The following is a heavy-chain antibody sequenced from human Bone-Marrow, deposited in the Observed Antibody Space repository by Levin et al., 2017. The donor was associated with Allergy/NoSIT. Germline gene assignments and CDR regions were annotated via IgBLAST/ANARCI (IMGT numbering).Heavy chain of an antibody. V-gene: IGHV4-31*03. CDR2: IYHSGIT. Sequence: SETLSLTCTVSGGSIDSSGYYWTWIRQHPGEGLEWIGYIYHSGITYYNPSLKSRAAISVDTSKNQFSLKLTSVTAADTAIYYCARAGYYGSGNYYDLQHYYYAMDGWGQGTTVIVSS. J-gene: IGHJ6*02. CDR3: ARAGYYGSGNYYDLQHYYYAMDG. CDR1: GGSIDSSGYY. D-gene: IGHD3-10*01.